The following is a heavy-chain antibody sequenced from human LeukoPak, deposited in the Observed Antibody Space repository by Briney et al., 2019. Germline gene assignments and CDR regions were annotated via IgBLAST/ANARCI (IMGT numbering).Heavy chain of an antibody. J-gene: IGHJ4*02. CDR2: IYYSGNT. CDR3: ARVRYCSTNRCYDREFDN. D-gene: IGHD2-2*01. V-gene: IGHV4-59*01. Sequence: PSETLSLTCTVSGGSISNYYWSWIRQPPRKGLEWIGYIYYSGNTNYNPTLKRRVTISVDTSKNQFSLKLNSVTAADTAVYYCARVRYCSTNRCYDREFDNWGQGTLVTVSS. CDR1: GGSISNYY.